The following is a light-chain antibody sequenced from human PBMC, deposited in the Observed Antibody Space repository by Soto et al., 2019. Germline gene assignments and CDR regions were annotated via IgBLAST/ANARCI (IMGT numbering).Light chain of an antibody. V-gene: IGKV1-5*01. CDR1: QSISSW. Sequence: DIPMTQSPSTLSSSEGDRVTITCRASQSISSWLAWYQQKPGKAPKLLIYDASSLESGVPSRFSGSGSGTEFTLTISSLQPDDFATYYCQQYNSYSLTFGGGTKVEIK. CDR3: QQYNSYSLT. CDR2: DAS. J-gene: IGKJ4*01.